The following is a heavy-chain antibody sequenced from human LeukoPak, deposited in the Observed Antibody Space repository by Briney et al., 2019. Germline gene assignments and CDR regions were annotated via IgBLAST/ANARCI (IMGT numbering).Heavy chain of an antibody. CDR3: ARTVARIRY. CDR2: ISSSGSTI. Sequence: GGSLRLSCAASGFTFSSYEMNWVRQAPGKGLEWVSHISSSGSTIYYTDSVKGRFTISRDNSKNLLYLQMNSLRAEDTAIYYCARTVARIRYWGQGTLVTVSS. CDR1: GFTFSSYE. J-gene: IGHJ4*02. V-gene: IGHV3-48*03. D-gene: IGHD4-23*01.